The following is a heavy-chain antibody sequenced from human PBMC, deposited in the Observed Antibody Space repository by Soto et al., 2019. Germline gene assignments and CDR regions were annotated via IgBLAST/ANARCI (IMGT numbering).Heavy chain of an antibody. CDR2: ISAGGDST. V-gene: IGHV3-23*01. CDR1: GFTFSLYP. J-gene: IGHJ4*02. Sequence: EVKVLESGAGLVQPGGSLRLSCATSGFTFSLYPMNWVRQAPGKGLEWVSGISAGGDSTYYADSVKGRFTIFRDNSKNSVYLQMNSLRVEDTAVYYCARRVWGQGTLVTVSS. CDR3: ARRV.